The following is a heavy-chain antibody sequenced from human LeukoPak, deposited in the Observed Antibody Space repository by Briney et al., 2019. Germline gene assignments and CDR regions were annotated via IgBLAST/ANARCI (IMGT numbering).Heavy chain of an antibody. Sequence: SETLSLTCTVSGGSISSYYWSWIRQPPGKGLEWIGYIYYSGGTNYNPSLKSRVTISVDTSKNQFSLKLSSVTAADTAVYYCARGICSGGSCYSTPPHFDYWGQGTLVTVSS. CDR2: IYYSGGT. J-gene: IGHJ4*02. V-gene: IGHV4-59*01. CDR1: GGSISSYY. D-gene: IGHD2-15*01. CDR3: ARGICSGGSCYSTPPHFDY.